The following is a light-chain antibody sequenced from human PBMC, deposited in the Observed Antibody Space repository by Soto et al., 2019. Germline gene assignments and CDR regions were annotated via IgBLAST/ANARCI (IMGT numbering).Light chain of an antibody. CDR2: GVG. CDR1: TSDVGGYNY. CDR3: SSYTTSSALV. V-gene: IGLV2-14*01. J-gene: IGLJ3*02. Sequence: QSALTQPASVSGSPAQSITISCTGTTSDVGGYNYVSWYQQHPGKAPKLMIYGVGNRPSGVSNRFSGSKSGNTASLTISGLQAEDEADYYCSSYTTSSALVFGGGTKLTVL.